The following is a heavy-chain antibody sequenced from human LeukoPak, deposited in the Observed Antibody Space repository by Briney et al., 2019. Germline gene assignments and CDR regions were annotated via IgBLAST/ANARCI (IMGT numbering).Heavy chain of an antibody. V-gene: IGHV4-59*08. D-gene: IGHD6-13*01. Sequence: SETLSLTCTVSGGSISSYYWSWIRQPPGKGLEWIGCIYYSGSTNYNPSLKSRVTISVEKSKNQFSLKLTSVTAADTAVYYCARHSAAAGRFDYWGQGTTVTVCS. CDR3: ARHSAAAGRFDY. CDR2: IYYSGST. CDR1: GGSISSYY. J-gene: IGHJ4*03.